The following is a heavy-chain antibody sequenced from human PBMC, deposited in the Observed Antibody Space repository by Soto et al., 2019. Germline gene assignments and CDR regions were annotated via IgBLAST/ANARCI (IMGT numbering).Heavy chain of an antibody. CDR2: ISAYNGNT. D-gene: IGHD3-3*01. CDR1: GYTFTSYG. CDR3: ARDGLSRDFWSGYYYYGMDV. V-gene: IGHV1-18*01. Sequence: ASVKVSCKASGYTFTSYGISWVRQAPGQGLEWMGWISAYNGNTNYAQKLQGRATMTTDTSTSTAYMELRSLRSDDTAVYYCARDGLSRDFWSGYYYYGMDVWGQGTTVTVSS. J-gene: IGHJ6*02.